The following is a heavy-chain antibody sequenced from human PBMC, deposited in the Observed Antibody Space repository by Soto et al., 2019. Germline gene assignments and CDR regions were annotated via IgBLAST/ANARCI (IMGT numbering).Heavy chain of an antibody. J-gene: IGHJ6*02. CDR2: TYYRSKWYN. Sequence: TLSVTCAISGDSVSSNSAAWNWIRQSPSRGLEWLGRTYYRSKWYNDYAVSVKSRITINPDTSKNQFSLQLSSVTAADTAVYYCARDGRVTLGWGFVDYYDMDVWGQGTTVTVSS. CDR1: GDSVSSNSAA. D-gene: IGHD4-4*01. CDR3: ARDGRVTLGWGFVDYYDMDV. V-gene: IGHV6-1*01.